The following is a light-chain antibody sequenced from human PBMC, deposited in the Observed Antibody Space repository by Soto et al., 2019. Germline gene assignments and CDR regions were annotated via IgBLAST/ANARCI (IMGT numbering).Light chain of an antibody. CDR2: ANS. CDR3: QSYDSSLSGWV. V-gene: IGLV1-40*01. Sequence: QAVVTQPPSVSGAPGQRVTISCTGSSSNIGAGYDVHWYQQLPGTAPKLLINANSNRPSGVPDRFSGSKSGTSASLAITGLQAEDEADYYCQSYDSSLSGWVFGGGTKLTVL. CDR1: SSNIGAGYD. J-gene: IGLJ3*02.